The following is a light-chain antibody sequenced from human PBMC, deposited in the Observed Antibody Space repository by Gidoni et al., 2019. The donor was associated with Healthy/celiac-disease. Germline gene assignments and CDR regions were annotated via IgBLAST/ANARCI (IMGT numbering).Light chain of an antibody. V-gene: IGLV2-14*01. CDR1: SSDVGGHNY. CDR3: SSYTSSSTRV. J-gene: IGLJ3*02. CDR2: DVS. Sequence: QSALTQPASVYGSPGQSIPISCTGTSSDVGGHNYVSWYQQHQGKAPKLMIYDVSNRPSGVSNRFSGSKSGNTASLTISGLQAEDEADYYCSSYTSSSTRVFGGGTKLTVL.